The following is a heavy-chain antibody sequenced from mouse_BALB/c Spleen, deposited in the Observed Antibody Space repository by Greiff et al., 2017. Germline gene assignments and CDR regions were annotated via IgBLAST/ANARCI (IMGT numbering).Heavy chain of an antibody. V-gene: IGHV2-4-1*01. Sequence: QVHVKQSGPGLVQPSQSLSITCTVSGFSLTSYGVHWVRQSPGKGLEWLGVIWRGGSTDYNAAFISRLSISKDNSKSQVFFKMNSLQADDTAIYYCARNPTMITTYWFAYWGQGTLVTVSA. J-gene: IGHJ3*01. CDR3: ARNPTMITTYWFAY. CDR1: GFSLTSYG. D-gene: IGHD2-4*01. CDR2: IWRGGST.